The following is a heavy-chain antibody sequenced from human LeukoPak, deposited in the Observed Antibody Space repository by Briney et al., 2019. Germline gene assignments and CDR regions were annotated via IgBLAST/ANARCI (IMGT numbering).Heavy chain of an antibody. CDR2: ISSAGNNE. V-gene: IGHV3-30-3*01. J-gene: IGHJ4*02. CDR3: AREGYSSGRAPCFDY. D-gene: IGHD6-19*01. Sequence: GGSLTLSCAASGFTISNYVMHWVRQAPGKGLEWVAVISSAGNNENYPDSVKGRFTISRDTSMNTLDLQMNSLRAEDTAVYYCAREGYSSGRAPCFDYWGQGILVTVSS. CDR1: GFTISNYV.